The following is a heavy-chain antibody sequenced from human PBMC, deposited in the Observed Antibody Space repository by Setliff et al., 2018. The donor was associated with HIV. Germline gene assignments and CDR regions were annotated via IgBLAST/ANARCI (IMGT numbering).Heavy chain of an antibody. D-gene: IGHD3-22*01. CDR1: GYTFTNYY. CDR3: ARCYYDSSGPTDAFDI. CDR2: VNPSGGKT. J-gene: IGHJ3*02. V-gene: IGHV1-46*01. Sequence: ASVKVSCKASGYTFTNYYIHWVRQAPGQGLEWMGLVNPSGGKTSYAKKFQGRLTMTRDTSRSTVYMELSSLRSEDTAMYYCARCYYDSSGPTDAFDIWGQGTVVTVSS.